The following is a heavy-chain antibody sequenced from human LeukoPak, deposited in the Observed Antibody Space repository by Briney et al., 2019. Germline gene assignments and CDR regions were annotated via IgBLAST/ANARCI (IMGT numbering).Heavy chain of an antibody. CDR1: GFTFSSYW. J-gene: IGHJ4*02. Sequence: GGSLRLSCAASGFTFSSYWMHWVRQAPGKGLVWVSRISDGGSTTTYADSVKGRFTISRDNAKNTLYLQMNGLRAEDTAVYYYSRSAYYDGSGNYYDYWGKGTLVTVSS. CDR3: SRSAYYDGSGNYYDY. CDR2: ISDGGSTT. D-gene: IGHD3-22*01. V-gene: IGHV3-74*01.